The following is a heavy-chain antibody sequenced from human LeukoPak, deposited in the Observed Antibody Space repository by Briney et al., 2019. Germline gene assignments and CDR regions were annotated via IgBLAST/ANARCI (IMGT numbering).Heavy chain of an antibody. CDR1: GSSISNYA. Sequence: SETLSLTCSVSGSSISNYAWSWIRQPAGQGLEWIGRFYNGGSTKYNFSLKCRVTWSVDTSKNLFSLKLSSVAAADTAVYYCARERYDFWSGHDKGMDVWGQGTTVTVSS. J-gene: IGHJ6*02. V-gene: IGHV4-4*07. D-gene: IGHD3-3*01. CDR3: ARERYDFWSGHDKGMDV. CDR2: FYNGGST.